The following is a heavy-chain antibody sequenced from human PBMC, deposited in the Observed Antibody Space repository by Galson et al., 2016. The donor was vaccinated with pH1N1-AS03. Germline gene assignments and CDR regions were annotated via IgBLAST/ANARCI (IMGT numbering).Heavy chain of an antibody. D-gene: IGHD2-21*01. CDR1: GFRFDDYA. V-gene: IGHV3-9*01. CDR2: ISWNSNKI. J-gene: IGHJ3*02. CDR3: IQGGAASGDFFDI. Sequence: SLRLSCAVSGFRFDDYAMHWVRQAPGKGLEWVSSISWNSNKIDYADPAKGRFTIFRVSAKNSLNLQMNSLRAEDTALYYCIQGGAASGDFFDIWGQGTMGTVSS.